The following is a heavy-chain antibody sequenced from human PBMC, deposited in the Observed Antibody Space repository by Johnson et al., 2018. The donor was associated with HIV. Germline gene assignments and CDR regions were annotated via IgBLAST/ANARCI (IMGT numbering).Heavy chain of an antibody. CDR3: AKDLAVAAMGAFDI. Sequence: QVQLVESGGGVVQPGRSLRLSCAASGFTFSSYAMHWVRQAPGKGLEWVAFIRYDGSYKYYADSVKGRFTISRDNAKNSLYLQMNSLRAEDTALYYCAKDLAVAAMGAFDIWGQGTMVTVSS. CDR1: GFTFSSYA. CDR2: IRYDGSYK. V-gene: IGHV3-30*02. J-gene: IGHJ3*02. D-gene: IGHD6-19*01.